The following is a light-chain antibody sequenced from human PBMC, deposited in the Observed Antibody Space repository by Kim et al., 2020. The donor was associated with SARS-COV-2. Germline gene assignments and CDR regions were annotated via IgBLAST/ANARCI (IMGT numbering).Light chain of an antibody. CDR3: NSRGNSGNHSV. CDR1: SLRSYY. V-gene: IGLV3-19*01. CDR2: GKN. Sequence: SSELTQDPAVSVALGQTVRITCQGDSLRSYYASWYQQKPGQAPVLVIYGKNNRPPGIPDRFSGSSSGNTAPLTITGAPAEDEADNYCNSRGNSGNHSVFG. J-gene: IGLJ3*02.